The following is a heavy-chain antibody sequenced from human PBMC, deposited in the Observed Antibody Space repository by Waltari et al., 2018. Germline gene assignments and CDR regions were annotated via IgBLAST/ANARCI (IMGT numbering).Heavy chain of an antibody. J-gene: IGHJ4*02. CDR2: IYSGGST. Sequence: EVQLVETGGGLIQPGGSLRLSCAASGFTVSSNYMSWVRQAPGQGLEWVSVIYSGGSTYYADSVKGRFTISRDNSKNTLYLQMNSLRAEDTAVYYCAKDGEAVAPWGSYFDYWGQGTLVTVSS. D-gene: IGHD6-19*01. CDR3: AKDGEAVAPWGSYFDY. CDR1: GFTVSSNY. V-gene: IGHV3-53*05.